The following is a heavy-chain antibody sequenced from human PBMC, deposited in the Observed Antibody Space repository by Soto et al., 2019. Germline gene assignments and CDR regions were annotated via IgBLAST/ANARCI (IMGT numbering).Heavy chain of an antibody. CDR2: IYWDDDK. CDR3: AHSHYYYRWGSYYDY. D-gene: IGHD3-10*01. CDR1: GLSVSTSGVG. Sequence: GSGPTLVNPTQTLTLTCTLSGLSVSTSGVGVGWIRQPPGKALEWLAHIYWDDDKRYSPSLKSRLTIAKDTSKNQVVLTMTNMDPVDTAKFSCAHSHYYYRWGSYYDYGGRGTRVTVPS. J-gene: IGHJ4*02. V-gene: IGHV2-5*02.